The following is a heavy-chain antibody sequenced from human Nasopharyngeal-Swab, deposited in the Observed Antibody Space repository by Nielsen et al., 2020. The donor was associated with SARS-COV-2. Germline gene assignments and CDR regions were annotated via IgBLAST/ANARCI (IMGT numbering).Heavy chain of an antibody. CDR2: INHSGST. CDR1: GGSFSGYY. V-gene: IGHV4-34*01. D-gene: IGHD2-15*01. CDR3: ARFRGWDCSGGSCELDDAFDI. Sequence: SETLSLTCAVYGGSFSGYYWSWIRQPPGKGLEWIGEINHSGSTNYNPSLKSRVTISVDTSKNQFSLKLSSVTAADTAVYYCARFRGWDCSGGSCELDDAFDIWGQGTMVTVSS. J-gene: IGHJ3*02.